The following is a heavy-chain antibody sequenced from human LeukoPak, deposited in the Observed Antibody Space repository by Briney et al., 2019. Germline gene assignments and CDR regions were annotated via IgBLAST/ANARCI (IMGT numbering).Heavy chain of an antibody. V-gene: IGHV4-38-2*02. CDR1: GYSISSGYY. D-gene: IGHD3-22*01. CDR3: ARVPPARRINYYDSSGYYYGFDY. Sequence: SETLSLTCTVSGYSISSGYYWGWIRQPPGKGLEWIGEINHSGSTNYNPSLKSRVTISVDTSKNQFSLKLSSVTAADTAVYYCARVPPARRINYYDSSGYYYGFDYWGQGTLVTVSS. J-gene: IGHJ4*02. CDR2: INHSGST.